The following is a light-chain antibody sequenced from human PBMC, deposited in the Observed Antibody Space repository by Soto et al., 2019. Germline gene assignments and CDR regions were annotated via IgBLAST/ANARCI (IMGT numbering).Light chain of an antibody. CDR3: TSFTSSSTWV. CDR1: SSDVGGYNY. V-gene: IGLV2-14*03. CDR2: EVS. Sequence: QSALTQPASVSGSPGQSITISCTGTSSDVGGYNYVSWFQPHPGKAPKLKIYEVSNRPSGVSNRFSGSKSGYTASLTISELQAEDEADYYCTSFTSSSTWVFGGGTKVTVL. J-gene: IGLJ3*02.